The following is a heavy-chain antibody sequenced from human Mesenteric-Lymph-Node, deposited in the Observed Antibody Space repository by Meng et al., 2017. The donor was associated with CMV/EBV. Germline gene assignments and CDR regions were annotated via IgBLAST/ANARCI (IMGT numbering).Heavy chain of an antibody. CDR3: AKTSNQYYYGSLLD. V-gene: IGHV3-7*01. Sequence: GGSLRLSCAASGFAFSKYYMSWIRQAPGKGLEWVANIKDGGSEKYYVDSVKGRFTISRDNAKNSLFLQMSSLRAEDTAMYYCAKTSNQYYYGSLLDWGQGTLVTVSS. CDR1: GFAFSKYY. J-gene: IGHJ4*02. CDR2: IKDGGSEK. D-gene: IGHD3-10*01.